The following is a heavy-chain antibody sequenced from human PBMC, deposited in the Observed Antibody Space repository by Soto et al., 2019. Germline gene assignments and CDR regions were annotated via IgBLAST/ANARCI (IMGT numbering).Heavy chain of an antibody. J-gene: IGHJ6*02. V-gene: IGHV4-31*03. D-gene: IGHD6-13*01. CDR2: IYYSGST. Sequence: SETLSLTCTVSGGSISSGGYYWSWIRQHPGKGLEWIGYIYYSGSTYYNPSLKSRVTISVDTSKNQFSLKLSSVTAADTAVYYCARDPWYSSSWDTYYYYGMDVWGQGTTVTVSS. CDR3: ARDPWYSSSWDTYYYYGMDV. CDR1: GGSISSGGYY.